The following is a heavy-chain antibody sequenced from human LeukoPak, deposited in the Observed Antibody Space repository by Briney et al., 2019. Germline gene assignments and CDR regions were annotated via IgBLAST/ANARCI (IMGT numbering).Heavy chain of an antibody. D-gene: IGHD4-17*01. CDR1: GFTVSSNS. CDR2: IYSGGNT. J-gene: IGHJ3*02. V-gene: IGHV3-53*01. Sequence: PGGSLRLSCTVSGFTVSSNSMSWVRQAPGKGLEWVSFIYSGGNTHYSDSVKGRFTISRDNSKNTLYLQMNSLRAEDTAVYYCARRAGEYSHPYDIWGQGTMVTVSS. CDR3: ARRAGEYSHPYDI.